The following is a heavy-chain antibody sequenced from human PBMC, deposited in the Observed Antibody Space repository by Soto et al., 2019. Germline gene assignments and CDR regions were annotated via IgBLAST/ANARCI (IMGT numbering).Heavy chain of an antibody. D-gene: IGHD3-22*01. J-gene: IGHJ3*02. CDR3: ARAGGVTQRESSGYYYGDSAFDI. Sequence: SVKVACKPSGSTFSSYAISCVRQVPGQGLEWMGGIIPIFGTANYAQKCQGRVTITTDESTNTAYMELSSLRSDDTAVYYCARAGGVTQRESSGYYYGDSAFDIWGQGTMVTVSS. CDR1: GSTFSSYA. V-gene: IGHV1-69*05. CDR2: IIPIFGTA.